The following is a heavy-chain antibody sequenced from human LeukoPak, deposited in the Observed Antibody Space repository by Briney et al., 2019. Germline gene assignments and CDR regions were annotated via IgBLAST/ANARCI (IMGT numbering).Heavy chain of an antibody. CDR3: AREVNNWFDP. Sequence: SQTLSLTCTVSGGSISSGDYYWSWVRQPPGKGLEWIGEIYHSGSTNYNPSLKSRVTISVDKSKNQFSLKLSSVTAADTAVYYCAREVNNWFDPWGQGTLVTVSS. V-gene: IGHV4-30-4*01. J-gene: IGHJ5*02. CDR2: IYHSGST. CDR1: GGSISSGDYY.